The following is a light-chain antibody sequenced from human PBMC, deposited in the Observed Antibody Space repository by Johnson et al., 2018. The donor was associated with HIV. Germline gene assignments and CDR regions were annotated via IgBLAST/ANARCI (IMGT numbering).Light chain of an antibody. CDR1: SSNIGNNY. J-gene: IGLJ1*01. CDR2: ENN. V-gene: IGLV1-51*02. Sequence: QSVLTQPPSVSAAPGQKVTISCSGSSSNIGNNYVSWYQQLPGTAPKLLIYENNKRPSGIPDRFSGSKSGTSATLGITGLQTGDEADYYCGTWAGSLSAGGFFGTGTKVTVL. CDR3: GTWAGSLSAGGF.